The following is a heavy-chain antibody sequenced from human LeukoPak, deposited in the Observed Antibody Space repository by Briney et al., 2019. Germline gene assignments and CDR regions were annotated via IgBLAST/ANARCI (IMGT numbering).Heavy chain of an antibody. V-gene: IGHV3-7*01. CDR2: IKQDGSEK. CDR3: AGGSGYLITS. D-gene: IGHD3-9*01. CDR1: GFSFRSYW. Sequence: GGSLRLSCAATGFSFRSYWINWIRQAPGKGLEWLAIIKQDGSEKHYKGSVEGRFTISRDNAKNSLHLQMNSLRAEDTAVYYCAGGSGYLITSWGQGTLVTVSS. J-gene: IGHJ5*02.